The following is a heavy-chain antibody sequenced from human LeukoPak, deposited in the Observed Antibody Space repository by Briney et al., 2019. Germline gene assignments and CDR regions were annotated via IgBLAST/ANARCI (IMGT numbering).Heavy chain of an antibody. D-gene: IGHD3-16*01. Sequence: GGSLRLSCAASGFTFSSYAMSWVRQAPGKGLEWVSAISGSGGSTYYADSVKGRFTISRDNSKNTRYLQMNSLRAEDTAVYYCAKSIGLIYYYGMDVWGQGTTVTVSS. V-gene: IGHV3-23*01. CDR1: GFTFSSYA. CDR2: ISGSGGST. CDR3: AKSIGLIYYYGMDV. J-gene: IGHJ6*02.